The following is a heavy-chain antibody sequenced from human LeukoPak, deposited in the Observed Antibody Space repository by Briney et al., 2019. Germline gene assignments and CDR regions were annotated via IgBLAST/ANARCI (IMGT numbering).Heavy chain of an antibody. J-gene: IGHJ4*02. Sequence: GGSLRLSCAASGFAFDDYAMHWVRQAPGKGLEWVSGISWNSGGIGYADSVKGRFTISRDNAKNSLYLQMNSLRAEDTALYYCAKVGEAGPFDYWGQGTLVTVSS. CDR3: AKVGEAGPFDY. D-gene: IGHD3-10*01. CDR1: GFAFDDYA. CDR2: ISWNSGGI. V-gene: IGHV3-9*01.